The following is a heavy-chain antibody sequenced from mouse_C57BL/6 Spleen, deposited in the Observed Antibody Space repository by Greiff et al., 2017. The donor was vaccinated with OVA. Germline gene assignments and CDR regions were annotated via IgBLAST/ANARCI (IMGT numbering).Heavy chain of an antibody. J-gene: IGHJ2*01. V-gene: IGHV1-50*01. Sequence: QVQLQQSGAELVKPGASVKLSCKASGYTFTSYWMQWVKQRPGQGLEWIGEIDPSDSYTNYNPKFKGKATLTVDTSSSTAYMQLSSLTSEDSAVYYCARFKGLRRFDYWGQGTTLTVSS. CDR2: IDPSDSYT. CDR3: ARFKGLRRFDY. D-gene: IGHD2-4*01. CDR1: GYTFTSYW.